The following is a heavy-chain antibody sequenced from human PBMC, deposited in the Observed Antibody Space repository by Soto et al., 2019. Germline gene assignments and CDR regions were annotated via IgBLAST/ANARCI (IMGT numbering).Heavy chain of an antibody. Sequence: GESLKISCRVSGYNFNNYWIGWVRQMPGKGLEWMGIIYPDDSQTKYNPSFQGQVTISADKSITTAYLQWSSLKASDTAMYYCSSQVQKLLSVMYVWGQGTTVTGSS. D-gene: IGHD1-1*01. CDR2: IYPDDSQT. CDR3: SSQVQKLLSVMYV. J-gene: IGHJ6*02. CDR1: GYNFNNYW. V-gene: IGHV5-51*01.